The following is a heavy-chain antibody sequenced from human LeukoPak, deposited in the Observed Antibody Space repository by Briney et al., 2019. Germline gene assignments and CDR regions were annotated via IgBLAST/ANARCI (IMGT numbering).Heavy chain of an antibody. CDR2: IIPILGIA. CDR1: GGTFSSYA. J-gene: IGHJ4*02. CDR3: ARDGITMVRGVMN. Sequence: ASVKVSCKASGGTFSSYAISWVRQAPGQGLEWMGRIIPILGIANYAQKFQGRVTITADKSTSTAYMELSSLRSEDTAVYYRARDGITMVRGVMNWGQGTLVTVSS. V-gene: IGHV1-69*04. D-gene: IGHD3-10*01.